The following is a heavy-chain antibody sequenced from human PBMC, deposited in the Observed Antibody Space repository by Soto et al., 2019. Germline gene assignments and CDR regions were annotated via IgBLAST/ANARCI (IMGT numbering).Heavy chain of an antibody. CDR2: ISSSSSTI. Sequence: GGSLRLSCAASGFTFSSYSMNWVRQAPGKGLEWVSYISSSSSTIYYADSVKGRFTISRDNAKNSLYLQMNSLRAEDTAVYYCASGRWWNSLSWFDPWGQGTLVTVSS. J-gene: IGHJ5*02. D-gene: IGHD1-7*01. V-gene: IGHV3-48*01. CDR3: ASGRWWNSLSWFDP. CDR1: GFTFSSYS.